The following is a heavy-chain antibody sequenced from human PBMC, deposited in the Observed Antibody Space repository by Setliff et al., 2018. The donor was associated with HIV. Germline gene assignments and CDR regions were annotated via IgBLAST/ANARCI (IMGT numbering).Heavy chain of an antibody. Sequence: KPSETLSLTCTVSGGSISRYYWSLIRQPAGKGLEWIGRIYPSGNINYNPSLKSRLTMSIDTSKNQFSLKLSSVTATDTAVYYCARDAGPHYGSGPPLEYWGQGIQVTVSS. CDR2: IYPSGNI. CDR1: GGSISRYY. CDR3: ARDAGPHYGSGPPLEY. J-gene: IGHJ4*02. D-gene: IGHD3-10*01. V-gene: IGHV4-4*07.